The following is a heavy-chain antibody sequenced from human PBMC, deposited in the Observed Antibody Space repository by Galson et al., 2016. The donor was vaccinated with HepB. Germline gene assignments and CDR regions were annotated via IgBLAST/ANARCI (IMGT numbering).Heavy chain of an antibody. CDR3: ARDHSVVPTTAYNWFDP. CDR2: INSDGTIS. V-gene: IGHV3-74*01. CDR1: GFAFSSHW. Sequence: SLRLSCAASGFAFSSHWMHWVRQDLGKGLVWVSRINSDGTISNYADSVKGRFTISRDNAKNTLYLQMSSLRAEDTAVYFCARDHSVVPTTAYNWFDPWGRGTLVTVSS. J-gene: IGHJ5*02. D-gene: IGHD4-23*01.